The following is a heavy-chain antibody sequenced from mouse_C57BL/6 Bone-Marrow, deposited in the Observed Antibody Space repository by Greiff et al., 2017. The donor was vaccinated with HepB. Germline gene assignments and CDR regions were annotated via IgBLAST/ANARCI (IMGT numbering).Heavy chain of an antibody. Sequence: VKLMESGPELVKPGASVKISCKASGYAFSSSWMNWVKQRPGKGLEWIGRIYPGDGDTNYNGKFKGKATLTADKSSSTAYMQLSSLTSEDSAVYFCARKEGYWGQGTLVTVSA. J-gene: IGHJ3*01. CDR2: IYPGDGDT. CDR3: ARKEGY. V-gene: IGHV1-82*01. CDR1: GYAFSSSW.